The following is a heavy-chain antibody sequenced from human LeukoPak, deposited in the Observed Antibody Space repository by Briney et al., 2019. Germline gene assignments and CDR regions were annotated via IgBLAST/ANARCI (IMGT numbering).Heavy chain of an antibody. J-gene: IGHJ4*02. CDR1: GGSVSSGSHY. D-gene: IGHD6-13*01. Sequence: SETLSLTCTVSGGSVSSGSHYWSWIRQPPGKGLEWIGYIYYSGSTNYNPSLKSRVTISVDTSKNQFSLKLSSVTAADTAVYYCARGITSSWAPYFDYWGQGTLVTVSS. CDR3: ARGITSSWAPYFDY. CDR2: IYYSGST. V-gene: IGHV4-61*01.